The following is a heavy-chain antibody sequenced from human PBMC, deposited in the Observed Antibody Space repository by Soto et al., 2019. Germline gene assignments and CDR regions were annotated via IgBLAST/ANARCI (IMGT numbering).Heavy chain of an antibody. D-gene: IGHD3-22*01. CDR1: GGGYSNYA. CDR3: ADSVYYDDSSGYLHY. CDR2: IILGSA. V-gene: IGHV1-69*13. Sequence: GASVTVSCKAPGGGYSNYALTWVRQKPGQGLEWMGWIILGSANYAQKFRDRLTITADGSTNISYMELTSLTAADTAVYYCADSVYYDDSSGYLHYWGQGTLVTV. J-gene: IGHJ4*02.